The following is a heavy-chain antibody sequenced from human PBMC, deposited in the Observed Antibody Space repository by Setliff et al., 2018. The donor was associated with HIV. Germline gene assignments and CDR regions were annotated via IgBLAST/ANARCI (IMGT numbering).Heavy chain of an antibody. Sequence: PSETLSLTCNVSGDSIKDYYWSWIRQPPGKGLEWLGYMSFSANSNYNPSLKNRITISIDTSKNQFSLRLKSVTAADAAIYYCARGAGAFGAKLDSWGQGSQVTSPQ. D-gene: IGHD3-10*01. V-gene: IGHV4-59*01. J-gene: IGHJ4*02. CDR2: MSFSANS. CDR3: ARGAGAFGAKLDS. CDR1: GDSIKDYY.